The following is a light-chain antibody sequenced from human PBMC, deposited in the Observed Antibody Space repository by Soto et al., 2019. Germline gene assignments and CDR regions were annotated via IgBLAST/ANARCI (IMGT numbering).Light chain of an antibody. CDR2: EVS. CDR3: SSYTSISSLGGV. J-gene: IGLJ3*02. CDR1: SSDVGAYNY. V-gene: IGLV2-14*01. Sequence: QSVLTQPASVSGSPGQSITISCTGTSSDVGAYNYVSWYQQHPGKAPKLMIYEVSNRPSGVSNRFSGSKSGNTASLTISGLQAEDEADYYCSSYTSISSLGGVFGGGTKLTVL.